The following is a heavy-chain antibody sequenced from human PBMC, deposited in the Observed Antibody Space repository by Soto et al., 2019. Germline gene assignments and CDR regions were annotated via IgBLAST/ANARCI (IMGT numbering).Heavy chain of an antibody. Sequence: EVQLLESGGGLVQPGGSLRLSCAASGFTFSVYTMTWVRQAPGKGLEWVSGLSGSGGSTSYADSVKGRFTISRDNSKNMLFLQMNSLTAEDTAVYYCAKPVGGYYYYGMDVWGQGTTVTVSS. CDR2: LSGSGGST. V-gene: IGHV3-23*01. CDR3: AKPVGGYYYYGMDV. CDR1: GFTFSVYT. J-gene: IGHJ6*02. D-gene: IGHD1-26*01.